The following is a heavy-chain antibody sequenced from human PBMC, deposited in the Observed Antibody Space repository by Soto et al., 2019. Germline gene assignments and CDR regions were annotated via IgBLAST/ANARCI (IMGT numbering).Heavy chain of an antibody. V-gene: IGHV1-2*02. CDR1: GYTFTDYY. D-gene: IGHD2-2*02. Sequence: ASVKVSCKASGYTFTDYYIYWLRQAPGHGLEWMGWINPDSGATNYAHNFQGRVTMTRDTSIRAAYMELSRLSSDDTAVYYCAKDQGGYMVSGMDVWGQGTTVTVSS. CDR2: INPDSGAT. J-gene: IGHJ6*02. CDR3: AKDQGGYMVSGMDV.